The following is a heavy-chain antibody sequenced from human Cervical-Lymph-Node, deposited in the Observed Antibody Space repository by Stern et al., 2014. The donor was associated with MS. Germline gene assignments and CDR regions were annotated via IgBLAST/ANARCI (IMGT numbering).Heavy chain of an antibody. D-gene: IGHD2-15*01. CDR3: TREDCSGGSCRGMDV. J-gene: IGHJ6*01. Sequence: QVQLVESGGDVVQPGRSLRLSCAASRFSISDYAMHWVRQAPGQGLEWVATISYDGSSTRYADPVQGRFTISRDHPKNTAFVQMNSLRAEDTAVYYCTREDCSGGSCRGMDVWGQGTTVTVSS. V-gene: IGHV3-30*16. CDR1: RFSISDYA. CDR2: ISYDGSST.